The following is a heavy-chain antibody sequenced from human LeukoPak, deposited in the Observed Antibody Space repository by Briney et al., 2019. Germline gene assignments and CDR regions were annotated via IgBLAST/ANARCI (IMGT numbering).Heavy chain of an antibody. CDR2: ISGSGGST. V-gene: IGHV3-23*01. CDR1: GFTFSNYA. D-gene: IGHD1-26*01. J-gene: IGHJ4*02. CDR3: AKGRAGGSYDY. Sequence: SGGSLRLSCAASGFTFSNYAMNWVRQAPGKGLEWVSAISGSGGSTYYADSVKGRFTISRDNSKNTLYLQMNSLRAEDTAVYSCAKGRAGGSYDYWGQGTLVTVSS.